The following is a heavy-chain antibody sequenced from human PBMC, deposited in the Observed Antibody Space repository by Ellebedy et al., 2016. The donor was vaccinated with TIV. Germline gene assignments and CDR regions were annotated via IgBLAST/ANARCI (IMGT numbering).Heavy chain of an antibody. D-gene: IGHD6-6*01. CDR3: ACLRRAGRVAHFDS. V-gene: IGHV4-39*02. J-gene: IGHJ4*02. Sequence: SETLSLTCTVSGGSISSSSHYWGWIRQPPGKGLEWIGSLDSSGRTYYIPSLRSRLTMSVDTSKNHLSLRLDSVTAADTAIYYCACLRRAGRVAHFDSWGQGTLVTVSS. CDR2: LDSSGRT. CDR1: GGSISSSSHY.